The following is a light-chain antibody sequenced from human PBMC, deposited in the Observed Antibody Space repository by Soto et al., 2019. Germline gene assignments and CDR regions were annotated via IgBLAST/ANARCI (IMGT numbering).Light chain of an antibody. J-gene: IGKJ1*01. CDR1: QSISSW. CDR2: NAS. CDR3: QQYNSYSWT. Sequence: DVHMTQSPSTLSASVGDRVTSTCRASQSISSWLAWYQQKPGKAPKLLIYNASSLESGVPSRFSGSGSGTEFTLTIRSLQPDDFATYYCQQYNSYSWTVGQGTKVEIK. V-gene: IGKV1-5*03.